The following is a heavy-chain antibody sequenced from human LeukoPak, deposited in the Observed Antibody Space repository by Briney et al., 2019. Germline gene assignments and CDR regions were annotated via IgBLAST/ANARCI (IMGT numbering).Heavy chain of an antibody. CDR3: VRDRAVSPFPPDAFDM. D-gene: IGHD4-17*01. V-gene: IGHV3-74*01. Sequence: PSGTLRLTCAGYGVTFSYYYWNWIRQAPGKVLVWVSHINSDGRSTKYADSVKGRFTISRDNAKNTLYLQMDSLRAEDTAVYYCVRDRAVSPFPPDAFDMWGQGTMVTVAS. CDR1: GVTFSYYY. J-gene: IGHJ3*02. CDR2: INSDGRST.